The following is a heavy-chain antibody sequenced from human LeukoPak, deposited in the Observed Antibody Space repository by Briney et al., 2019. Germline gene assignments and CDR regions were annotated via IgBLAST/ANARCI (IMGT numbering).Heavy chain of an antibody. CDR1: GGSFSGYY. J-gene: IGHJ4*02. Sequence: SETLSLTCAVYGGSFSGYYWSWIRQPPGKGLEWIGEINHSGSTNYNPSLKSRVTISVDTSKNQFSLKLSSVAAADTAVYYCARGRMGTFDYWGQGTLVTVSS. CDR2: INHSGST. D-gene: IGHD5-24*01. V-gene: IGHV4-34*01. CDR3: ARGRMGTFDY.